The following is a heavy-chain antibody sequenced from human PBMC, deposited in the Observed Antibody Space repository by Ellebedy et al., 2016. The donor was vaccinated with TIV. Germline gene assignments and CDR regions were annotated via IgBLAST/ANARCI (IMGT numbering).Heavy chain of an antibody. CDR1: GDSMNSDY. D-gene: IGHD2-8*01. CDR2: VSTTGAT. Sequence: SETLSLTCSVSGDSMNSDYWSWIRQPAGKGLEWIGRVSTTGATNYNPSLKSRVTMSLDTPKNQFSLRLSSLTAADTAVYYCARVNGFFDYWGQGTLVTVSS. CDR3: ARVNGFFDY. V-gene: IGHV4-4*07. J-gene: IGHJ4*02.